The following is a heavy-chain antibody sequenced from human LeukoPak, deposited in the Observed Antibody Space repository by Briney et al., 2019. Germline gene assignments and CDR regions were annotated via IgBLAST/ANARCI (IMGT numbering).Heavy chain of an antibody. D-gene: IGHD2-2*01. Sequence: SVKVSCKSSGGTFSSYAISWVRQAPGQGLEWMGGIIPIFGTANYAQKFQGRVTITADESTSTAYMELSSLRSEDTAVYYCARDGQDIVVVPAANGPYNWFDPWGQGTLVTVSS. V-gene: IGHV1-69*13. CDR3: ARDGQDIVVVPAANGPYNWFDP. J-gene: IGHJ5*02. CDR1: GGTFSSYA. CDR2: IIPIFGTA.